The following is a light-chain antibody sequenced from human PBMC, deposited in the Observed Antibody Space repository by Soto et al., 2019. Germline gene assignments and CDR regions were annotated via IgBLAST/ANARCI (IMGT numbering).Light chain of an antibody. CDR1: QSVTSSY. CDR3: QQYGRSPRT. J-gene: IGKJ1*01. CDR2: GAS. V-gene: IGKV3-20*01. Sequence: EIVLTQSPGTLSLSPGERATLSCRASQSVTSSYLAWYQQKPGQAPRLLIYGASSRATGIPDGFSGSGSGTDFTLTISRLEPEDFEVYYCQQYGRSPRTFGQGTKVEIK.